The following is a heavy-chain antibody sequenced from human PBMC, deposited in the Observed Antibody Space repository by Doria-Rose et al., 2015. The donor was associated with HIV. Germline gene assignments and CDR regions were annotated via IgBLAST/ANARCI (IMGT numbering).Heavy chain of an antibody. V-gene: IGHV2-26*01. D-gene: IGHD6-13*01. Sequence: SGPVLVKPTETLTLTCTVSGVSLSSPGMGVSWIRQPPGKALEWLANIFSDDERSYKTSLKSRLTISRCTSKSQVVLTMTDMDPVDTATYYCARIKSSRWYHKYYFDFWGQGTLSSSPQ. CDR1: GVSLSSPGMG. CDR2: IFSDDER. J-gene: IGHJ4*02. CDR3: ARIKSSRWYHKYYFDF.